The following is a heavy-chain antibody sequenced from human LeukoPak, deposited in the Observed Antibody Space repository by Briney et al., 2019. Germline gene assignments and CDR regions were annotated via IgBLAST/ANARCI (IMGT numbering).Heavy chain of an antibody. D-gene: IGHD6-13*01. V-gene: IGHV1-24*01. CDR2: FDPEDGET. CDR3: ATESSGAGTGYYYYGMDV. CDR1: GYTLTELS. Sequence: ASVKVSCKVSGYTLTELSMHWVRQAPGKGLEWMGGFDPEDGETIYAQKFQGRVTMTEGTSTDTAYMELSSLRSEDTAVYYCATESSGAGTGYYYYGMDVWGQGTTVTVSS. J-gene: IGHJ6*02.